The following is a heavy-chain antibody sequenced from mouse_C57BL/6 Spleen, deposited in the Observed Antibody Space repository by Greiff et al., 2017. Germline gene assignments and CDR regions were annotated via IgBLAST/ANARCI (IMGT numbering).Heavy chain of an antibody. D-gene: IGHD2-1*01. CDR2: INYDGSST. Sequence: EVMLVESEGGLVQPGSSMKLSCTASGFTFSDYYMAWVRQVPEKGLEWVANINYDGSSTYYMDSLKSRFIISRDNAKNILYLQMSRLKSEDTATYYCARGGYGNYEGYYAMDYWGQGTSVTVSA. CDR3: ARGGYGNYEGYYAMDY. CDR1: GFTFSDYY. J-gene: IGHJ4*01. V-gene: IGHV5-16*01.